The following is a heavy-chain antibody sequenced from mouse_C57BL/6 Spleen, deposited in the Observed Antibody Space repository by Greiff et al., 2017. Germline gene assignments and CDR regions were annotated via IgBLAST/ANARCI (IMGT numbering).Heavy chain of an antibody. CDR2: ISGGGGNT. V-gene: IGHV5-9*01. D-gene: IGHD1-1*01. CDR1: GFTFSSYT. J-gene: IGHJ1*03. Sequence: EVQVVESGGGLVKPGGSLKLSCAASGFTFSSYTMSWVRQTPEKRLEWVATISGGGGNTYYPDSVKGRFTISRDNAKKTLYLQMSSLRSEDTALYCCARPHYYGSNWYFDVWGTGTTVTVSS. CDR3: ARPHYYGSNWYFDV.